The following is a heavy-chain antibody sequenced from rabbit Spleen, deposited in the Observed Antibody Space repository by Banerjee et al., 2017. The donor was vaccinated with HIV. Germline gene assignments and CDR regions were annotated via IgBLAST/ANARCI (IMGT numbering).Heavy chain of an antibody. CDR3: ARDPPGDGFFFHL. V-gene: IGHV1S40*01. CDR1: EFSFSSYYD. D-gene: IGHD2-1*01. CDR2: INTDNGDT. J-gene: IGHJ4*01. Sequence: QSLEESGGGLVQPGGSLTLTCTAFEFSFSSYYDMCWVRQAPGRGLEWIGCINTDNGDTYYAIWATGRFTVSQTSSTTVTLQMTSLTAADTATYFCARDPPGDGFFFHLWCPGTLVTVS.